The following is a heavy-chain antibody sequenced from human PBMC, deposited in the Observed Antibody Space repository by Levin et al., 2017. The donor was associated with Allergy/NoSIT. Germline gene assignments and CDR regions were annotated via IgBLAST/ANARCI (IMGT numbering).Heavy chain of an antibody. J-gene: IGHJ6*02. CDR2: VYRSGST. V-gene: IGHV4-38-2*02. Sequence: SETLSLTCTVSGYSISSGYYWGWIRQPPGKGLEWIGSVYRSGSTYYNPSLKSRVAISVDTSKNQFSLKLSSVTAADTAVYYCAKVGVVNSYYYGMDVWGQGTTVTVSS. CDR3: AKVGVVNSYYYGMDV. D-gene: IGHD2-2*01. CDR1: GYSISSGYY.